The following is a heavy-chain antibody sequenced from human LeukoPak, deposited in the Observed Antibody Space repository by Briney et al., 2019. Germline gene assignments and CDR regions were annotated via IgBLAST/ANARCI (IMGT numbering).Heavy chain of an antibody. CDR3: ASWDIVVVPAAMSPYYYYYGMDV. CDR2: IIPIFGTA. V-gene: IGHV1-69*13. CDR1: GGTFSSYA. Sequence: GASVKVSCKASGGTFSSYAISWVRQAPGRGLEWMGGIIPIFGTANYAQRFQGRVTITADESTSTAYMELSSLRSEDTAVYYCASWDIVVVPAAMSPYYYYYGMDVWGQGTTVTVSS. D-gene: IGHD2-2*01. J-gene: IGHJ6*02.